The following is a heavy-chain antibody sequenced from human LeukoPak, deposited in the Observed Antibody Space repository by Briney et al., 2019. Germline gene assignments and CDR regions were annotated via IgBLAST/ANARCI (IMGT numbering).Heavy chain of an antibody. V-gene: IGHV4-34*01. CDR2: INHSGST. CDR3: AAGTYSSSSETDY. D-gene: IGHD6-6*01. J-gene: IGHJ4*02. CDR1: GGSFSGYY. Sequence: PSETLSLTCAVYGGSFSGYYWSWIRQPPGKGLEWIGEINHSGSTNYNPSLKSRVTISVDTSKNQFSLKLSSVTAADTAVYYCAAGTYSSSSETDYWGQGTLVTVSS.